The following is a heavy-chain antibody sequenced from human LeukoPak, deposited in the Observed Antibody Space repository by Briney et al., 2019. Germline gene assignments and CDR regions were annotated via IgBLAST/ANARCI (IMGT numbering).Heavy chain of an antibody. CDR1: GFTFSSYW. V-gene: IGHV3-7*01. Sequence: QSGGPLRLSCAASGFTFSSYWMSWVRQAPGKGLEWVANIKQDGSEKYYVDSVKGRFTISRDNAKNSLYLQINSLRAEDTAVYYCARDGVAARWNTFDYWGQGTLVTVSS. CDR3: ARDGVAARWNTFDY. CDR2: IKQDGSEK. D-gene: IGHD6-6*01. J-gene: IGHJ4*02.